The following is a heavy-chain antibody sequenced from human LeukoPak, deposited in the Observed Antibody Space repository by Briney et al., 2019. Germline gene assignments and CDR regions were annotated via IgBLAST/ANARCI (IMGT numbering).Heavy chain of an antibody. CDR3: AKCPSWVAAAGKYYFDY. J-gene: IGHJ4*02. CDR2: ISGSGGNT. Sequence: QSGGSLRLSCAASGFTFSSYAMSWLRQAPGKGLEWVSAISGSGGNTYYADSVKGRFTISRDNSKNTLYLQMNSLSAEDTAVYYCAKCPSWVAAAGKYYFDYWGQRTLVTVSS. D-gene: IGHD6-13*01. V-gene: IGHV3-23*01. CDR1: GFTFSSYA.